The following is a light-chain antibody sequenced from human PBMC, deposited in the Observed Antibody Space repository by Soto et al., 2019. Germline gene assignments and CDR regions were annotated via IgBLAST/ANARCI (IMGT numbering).Light chain of an antibody. J-gene: IGKJ3*01. Sequence: ETVLTQSPATLSVSPGETATLSCTTSQGLNRNLAWYQQKLGQAPRLLIYGASSRATGIPDRFSGSGSGTDFTLTISRLEPEDFAVYYCQQYGSSPVTFGPGTKVDIK. V-gene: IGKV3-20*01. CDR3: QQYGSSPVT. CDR1: QGLNRN. CDR2: GAS.